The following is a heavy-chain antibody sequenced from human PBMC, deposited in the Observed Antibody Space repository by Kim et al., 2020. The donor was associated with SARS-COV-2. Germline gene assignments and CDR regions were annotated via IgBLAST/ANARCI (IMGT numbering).Heavy chain of an antibody. Sequence: SETLSLTCTVSGGSISGGRDHWGWVRQPPGKGLEWIGTIDYDGNTFYNPSLKSRVTISVDTSKNHLSLKLNSLTAADTAVFYCVRRKPVTGHWYFDLWGR. CDR2: IDYDGNT. J-gene: IGHJ2*01. D-gene: IGHD6-19*01. CDR1: GGSISGGRDH. V-gene: IGHV4-39*02. CDR3: VRRKPVTGHWYFDL.